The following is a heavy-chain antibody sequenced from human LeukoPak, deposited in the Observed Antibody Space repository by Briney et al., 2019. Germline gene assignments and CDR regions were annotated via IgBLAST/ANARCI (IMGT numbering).Heavy chain of an antibody. Sequence: SVKVSCKASGGTFSSYTISLVRQAPGQGLEWMGRIIPILGIANYAQKFQGRVTITADKSTSTAYMELSSLRSEDTAVYYCASYLIAVAGSFDYRGQGTLVTVSS. CDR3: ASYLIAVAGSFDY. J-gene: IGHJ4*02. D-gene: IGHD6-19*01. CDR1: GGTFSSYT. CDR2: IIPILGIA. V-gene: IGHV1-69*02.